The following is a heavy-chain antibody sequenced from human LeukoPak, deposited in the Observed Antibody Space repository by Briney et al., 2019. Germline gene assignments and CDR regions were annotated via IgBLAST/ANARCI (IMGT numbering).Heavy chain of an antibody. D-gene: IGHD3-16*02. V-gene: IGHV3-74*01. Sequence: GGSLRLSCAASGFTFTTYWMHWVRQVPGKGLVWVSRISPDGSSTAYADSVKGRLTISRDNAKNTLYLQMNSLRAEDTAVYYCARWGVWGSYRPVDYWGQGTLVAVSS. CDR3: ARWGVWGSYRPVDY. J-gene: IGHJ4*02. CDR1: GFTFTTYW. CDR2: ISPDGSST.